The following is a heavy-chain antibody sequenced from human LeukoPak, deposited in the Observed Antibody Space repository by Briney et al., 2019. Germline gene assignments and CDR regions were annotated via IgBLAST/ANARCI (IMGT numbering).Heavy chain of an antibody. CDR2: INHSGST. CDR1: GGSFSGYY. CDR3: ARVKSLYCSGGSCYWGWFDP. D-gene: IGHD2-15*01. J-gene: IGHJ5*02. Sequence: PSETLSLTCAVYGGSFSGYYGSWIRQPPGKGLEWIGEINHSGSTNYNPSLKSRVTISVDTSKNQFSLKLSSVTAADTAVYYCARVKSLYCSGGSCYWGWFDPWGQGTLVTVSS. V-gene: IGHV4-34*01.